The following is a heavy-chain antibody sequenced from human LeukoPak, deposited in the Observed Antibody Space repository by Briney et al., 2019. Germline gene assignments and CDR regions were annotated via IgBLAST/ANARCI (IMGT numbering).Heavy chain of an antibody. J-gene: IGHJ6*02. V-gene: IGHV4-59*01. CDR2: IYYSGST. CDR3: ARATSSGWSSYYYYGMDV. Sequence: SKTLSLTCTVSGGSISSYYWSWIRQPPGKGLEWIGYIYYSGSTNYNPSLKSRVAISVDTSKDQFSLKLSSVTAADTAVYYCARATSSGWSSYYYYGMDVWGQGTTVTVSS. D-gene: IGHD6-19*01. CDR1: GGSISSYY.